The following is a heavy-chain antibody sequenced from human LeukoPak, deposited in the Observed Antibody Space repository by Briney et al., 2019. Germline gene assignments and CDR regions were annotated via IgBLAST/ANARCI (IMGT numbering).Heavy chain of an antibody. Sequence: SEPLSLTCTVSGCSISSYYWSWLRQPPGKGLDWIGYICYSGSTNYNPSLKIRVTISVDTSKNQFSLKLSSVTAADTAVYDCAREGYDFWSGHLPLDVWGQETTVTVSS. V-gene: IGHV4-59*01. CDR3: AREGYDFWSGHLPLDV. J-gene: IGHJ6*02. D-gene: IGHD3-3*01. CDR2: ICYSGST. CDR1: GCSISSYY.